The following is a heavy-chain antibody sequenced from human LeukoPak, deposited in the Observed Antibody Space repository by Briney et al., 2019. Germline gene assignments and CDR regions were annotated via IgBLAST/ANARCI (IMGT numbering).Heavy chain of an antibody. CDR3: AREDSSSWYSQRWFDP. V-gene: IGHV4-59*01. CDR2: IYYSGST. CDR1: GGSISSYY. J-gene: IGHJ5*02. D-gene: IGHD6-13*01. Sequence: SETLSLTCTVSGGSISSYYWSWIRQPPGKGLEWIGYIYYSGSTNYNPSLKSRVTISVDTSKNQFSLKLSSVTAADTAVYYCAREDSSSWYSQRWFDPWGQGTLVTVSS.